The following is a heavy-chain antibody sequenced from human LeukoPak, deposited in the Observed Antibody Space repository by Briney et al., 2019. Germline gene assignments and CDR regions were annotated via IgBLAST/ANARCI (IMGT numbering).Heavy chain of an antibody. CDR3: AKGLYSNLLDFDY. CDR2: ISWNSGSI. D-gene: IGHD4-11*01. CDR1: GFTFDDYA. J-gene: IGHJ4*02. V-gene: IGHV3-9*03. Sequence: GRSLRLSCAASGFTFDDYAMYWVRQAPGKGLEWVSGISWNSGSIGYADSVKGRFTISRDNAKNSLYLQMNSLRAEDMALYYCAKGLYSNLLDFDYCGQGTLVTVSS.